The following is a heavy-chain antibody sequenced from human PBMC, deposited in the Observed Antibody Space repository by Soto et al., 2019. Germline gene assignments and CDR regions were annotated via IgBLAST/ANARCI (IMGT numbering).Heavy chain of an antibody. J-gene: IGHJ4*02. CDR3: ATSMITFGGVDY. CDR2: ISYDGSNK. V-gene: IGHV3-30*03. CDR1: GFTFSSYG. Sequence: QVQLVESGGGVVQPGRSLRLSCAASGFTFSSYGMHWVRQAPGKGLEWVAVISYDGSNKYYADSVKGRFTISRDNSKNTRYLQMNSLRAEDTAVYYCATSMITFGGVDYWGQGTLVTVSS. D-gene: IGHD3-16*01.